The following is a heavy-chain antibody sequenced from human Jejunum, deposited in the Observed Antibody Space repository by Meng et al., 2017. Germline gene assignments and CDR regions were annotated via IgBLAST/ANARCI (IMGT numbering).Heavy chain of an antibody. V-gene: IGHV4-4*02. CDR3: ARGWKYAWFN. CDR2: MHQSGSS. D-gene: IGHD1-7*01. Sequence: QGQLQGPGPGLVRPSGALSLTCAVSGGFSSIYWWSWLRQPPGKGLEWIGEMHQSGSSNYNPSLKSRLTMSVDESKNHFSLKLNSVTAADTAVYYCARGWKYAWFNWGQGTLVTVSS. CDR1: GGFSSIYW. J-gene: IGHJ4*02.